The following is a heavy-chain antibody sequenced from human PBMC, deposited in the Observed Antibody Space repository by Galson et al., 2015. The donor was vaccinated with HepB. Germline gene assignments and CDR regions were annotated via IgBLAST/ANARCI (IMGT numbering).Heavy chain of an antibody. CDR3: ARGVPGYDLLGAPLDY. J-gene: IGHJ4*02. CDR1: AGSITKYH. D-gene: IGHD5-12*01. Sequence: TLSLTCTVSAGSITKYHWSWIRQPPGKGLEWIGNIYYTGSTSMNPSLKSRVTMSVDESEDQFSLKLTPATAADTAVYYCARGVPGYDLLGAPLDYWGPGMLVSVSS. CDR2: IYYTGST. V-gene: IGHV4-59*01.